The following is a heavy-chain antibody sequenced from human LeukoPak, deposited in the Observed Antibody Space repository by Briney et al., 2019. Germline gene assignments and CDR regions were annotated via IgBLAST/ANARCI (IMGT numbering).Heavy chain of an antibody. CDR2: VSSSGPLI. Sequence: GGSLRLSCAGSGFAFSNYEMNWVRQAPGKGLQWLSYVSSSGPLIYHADFVKGRFTISRDNAKGSLYLQMNSLRVDDSAIYYCARGRTTGTKEIDYWGQGTLVTVSS. D-gene: IGHD1-1*01. CDR3: ARGRTTGTKEIDY. J-gene: IGHJ4*02. V-gene: IGHV3-48*03. CDR1: GFAFSNYE.